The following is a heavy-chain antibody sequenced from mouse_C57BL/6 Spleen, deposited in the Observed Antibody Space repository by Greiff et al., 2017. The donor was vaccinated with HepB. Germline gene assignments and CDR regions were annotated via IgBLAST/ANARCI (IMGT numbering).Heavy chain of an antibody. CDR3: ARGTTVVATDV. Sequence: VQLQQSGPELVKPGASVKISCKASGYAFSSSWMNWVKQRPGKGLEWIGRIYPGDGDTNYNGKFKGKATLTADKSSSTAYMQLSSLTSEDSAVYFCARGTTVVATDVWGTGTTVTVSS. V-gene: IGHV1-82*01. CDR2: IYPGDGDT. J-gene: IGHJ1*03. D-gene: IGHD1-1*01. CDR1: GYAFSSSW.